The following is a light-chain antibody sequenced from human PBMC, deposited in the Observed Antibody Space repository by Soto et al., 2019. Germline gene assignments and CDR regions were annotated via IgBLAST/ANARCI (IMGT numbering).Light chain of an antibody. CDR1: SSDVGAYNS. Sequence: QSVLAQPASVSGSPGQSITISCTGTSSDVGAYNSVSWYQQHPHRAPQVIIYKGTQRPSGVSNRFSGSTSGNAASLTISALQTDEEAAYFCCSSAPESNYVCGTGTK. J-gene: IGLJ1*01. CDR2: KGT. CDR3: CSSAPESNYV. V-gene: IGLV2-23*01.